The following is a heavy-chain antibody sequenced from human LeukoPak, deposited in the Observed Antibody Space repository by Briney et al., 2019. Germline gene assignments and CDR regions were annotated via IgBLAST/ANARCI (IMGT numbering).Heavy chain of an antibody. V-gene: IGHV5-51*01. CDR3: ARTYYYGPGSPYYFDN. CDR2: IYPGDSDT. J-gene: IGHJ4*02. Sequence: GESLKISCKGSGYSFTSYWIGWVRQMPGKGLEWMGIIYPGDSDTRYSPSIQGQVTISADKSISTAYLQWSSLKASDTAMYYCARTYYYGPGSPYYFDNWGQGTLVTVSS. CDR1: GYSFTSYW. D-gene: IGHD3-10*01.